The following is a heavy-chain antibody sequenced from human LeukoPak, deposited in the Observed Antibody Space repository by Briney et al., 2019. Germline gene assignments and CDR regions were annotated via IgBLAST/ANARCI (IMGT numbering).Heavy chain of an antibody. V-gene: IGHV3-23*01. D-gene: IGHD6-19*01. Sequence: GGCVTLSCAASVFTFSSYSIRWVRHAPWKGLEWVLDISGSGGSTYYADSVKGRFTISRDNSKNTLYLQMNSLRAEDTAVYYCAKNLGSIAVARGGTPFDYWGRGTLVTVSS. J-gene: IGHJ4*02. CDR3: AKNLGSIAVARGGTPFDY. CDR2: ISGSGGST. CDR1: VFTFSSYS.